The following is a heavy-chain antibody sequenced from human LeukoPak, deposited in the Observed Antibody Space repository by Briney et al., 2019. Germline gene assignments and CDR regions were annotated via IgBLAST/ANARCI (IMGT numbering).Heavy chain of an antibody. J-gene: IGHJ5*02. CDR2: ILYGGST. Sequence: SETLSLACSVSGGSINSTSSYWGWLRQSPGKGLEWIGSILYGGSTFYNPSLKSRVSISVDTSRSQFFLKLSSVTATDTAVYYCATRTYYSSGSFWNWFDPWGQGALVTVSS. D-gene: IGHD3-10*01. V-gene: IGHV4-39*01. CDR3: ATRTYYSSGSFWNWFDP. CDR1: GGSINSTSSY.